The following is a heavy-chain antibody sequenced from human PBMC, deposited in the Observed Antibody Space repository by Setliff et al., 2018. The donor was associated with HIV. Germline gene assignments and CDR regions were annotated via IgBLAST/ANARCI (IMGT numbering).Heavy chain of an antibody. Sequence: ASVKVSCKASGYTFSGNYIHWVRQAPGQGLEWMGWINPNTGLTNYAQKFQGRVTMTRDTSTNTAFMELRRLNSDDPATYFCVTSPGSFTSVDETEAGDYWGQGTLVTVSS. V-gene: IGHV1-2*02. CDR2: INPNTGLT. D-gene: IGHD6-25*01. J-gene: IGHJ4*02. CDR3: VTSPGSFTSVDETEAGDY. CDR1: GYTFSGNY.